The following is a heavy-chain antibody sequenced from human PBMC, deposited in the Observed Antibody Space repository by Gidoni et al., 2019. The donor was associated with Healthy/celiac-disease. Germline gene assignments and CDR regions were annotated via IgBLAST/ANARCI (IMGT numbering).Heavy chain of an antibody. CDR3: ARGGYYGSGSYYNENFDY. CDR1: GGTFSSYA. CDR2: IIPIFGTA. V-gene: IGHV1-69*01. D-gene: IGHD3-10*01. J-gene: IGHJ4*02. Sequence: QVQLVQSGAEVKKPGSSVKVSCKASGGTFSSYAISWVRQAPGQGLEWMGGIIPIFGTANYAQKFQGRVTITADESTSTAYMELSSLRSEDTAVYYCARGGYYGSGSYYNENFDYWGQGTLVTVSS.